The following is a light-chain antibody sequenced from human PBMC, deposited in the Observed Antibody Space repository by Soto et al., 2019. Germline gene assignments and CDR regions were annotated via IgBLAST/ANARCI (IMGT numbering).Light chain of an antibody. Sequence: QSALTQPASVSGSPGQSITISCTGTSSDVGGYNYVSWYQQHPGKAPKLMIYEVSNRLSGVSNRFSGSKSGNTASLTISGLQAEDEADYYCSSYTSSSTPTVVFGGGTKLTVL. J-gene: IGLJ2*01. V-gene: IGLV2-14*01. CDR3: SSYTSSSTPTVV. CDR2: EVS. CDR1: SSDVGGYNY.